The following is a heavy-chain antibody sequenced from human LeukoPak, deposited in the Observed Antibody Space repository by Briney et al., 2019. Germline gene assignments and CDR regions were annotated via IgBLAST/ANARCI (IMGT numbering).Heavy chain of an antibody. CDR2: INPNSGGT. Sequence: ASVKVSCKASGYTFTGYYMHWVRQAPGQGLEWMGWINPNSGGTNYAQKFQGRVTMTRDTSISTAYMELSRLRSDDTAVYYCATNSGYDYTGSIDYWAQGTLVTVPS. CDR3: ATNSGYDYTGSIDY. D-gene: IGHD5-12*01. J-gene: IGHJ4*02. V-gene: IGHV1-2*02. CDR1: GYTFTGYY.